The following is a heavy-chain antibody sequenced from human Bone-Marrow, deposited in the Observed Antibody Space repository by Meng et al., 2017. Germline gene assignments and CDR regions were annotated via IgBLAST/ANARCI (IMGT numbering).Heavy chain of an antibody. Sequence: ASVTVSCPASGYTFTSYAMNWVRQAPGQGLEWMGWINTNTGNPTYAQGFTGRFVFSLDTSVSTAYLQISSLKAEDTAVYYCARVAAAGEYYYYYGMDVWGQGTTVTVSS. CDR3: ARVAAAGEYYYYYGMDV. CDR1: GYTFTSYA. CDR2: INTNTGNP. J-gene: IGHJ6*02. D-gene: IGHD6-13*01. V-gene: IGHV7-4-1*02.